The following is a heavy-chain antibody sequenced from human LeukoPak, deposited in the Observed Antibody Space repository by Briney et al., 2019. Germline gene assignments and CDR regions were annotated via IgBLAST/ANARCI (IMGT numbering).Heavy chain of an antibody. CDR1: GFIFSNYE. CDR2: ITSDGTNM. Sequence: PGGSLRLSCAASGFIFSNYEMNWVRQAPGKGLEWVSYITSDGTNMYYADSVKGRFTISRDNAKNSLYLQMNSLRAEDTAVYYCARDLGEFDYWGQGTLVTVSP. CDR3: ARDLGEFDY. V-gene: IGHV3-48*03. J-gene: IGHJ4*02.